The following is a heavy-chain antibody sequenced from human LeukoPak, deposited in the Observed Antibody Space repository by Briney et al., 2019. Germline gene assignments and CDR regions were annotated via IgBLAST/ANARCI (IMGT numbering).Heavy chain of an antibody. CDR2: IYNDGTY. Sequence: GGSLRLFCGASGFPDISNYMPWLRQAPGKGLEGVSIIYNDGTYYYADSVRGRFIISRDNSENTLYLQMNGLRVEDTAVYYCARWGGLTNFDYWGQGTLVTVSS. CDR1: GFPDISNY. D-gene: IGHD3-10*01. J-gene: IGHJ4*02. V-gene: IGHV3-53*01. CDR3: ARWGGLTNFDY.